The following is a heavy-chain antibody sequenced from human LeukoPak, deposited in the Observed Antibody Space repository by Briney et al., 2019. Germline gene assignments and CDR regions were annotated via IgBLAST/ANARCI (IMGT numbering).Heavy chain of an antibody. CDR1: GFTFSSYG. V-gene: IGHV3-23*01. D-gene: IGHD5-18*01. J-gene: IGHJ4*02. CDR3: AKGYSYGFDY. Sequence: PGRSLRLSCAASGFTFSSYGMHWVRQAPGKGLEWVSTIGGSGGRTYYADSVKGRFTISRDSSKNTLYLQMNSLRAEDTAVYYCAKGYSYGFDYWGQGTLVTVSS. CDR2: IGGSGGRT.